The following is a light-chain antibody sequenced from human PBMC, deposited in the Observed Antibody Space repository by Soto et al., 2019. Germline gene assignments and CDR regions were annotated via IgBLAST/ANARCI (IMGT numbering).Light chain of an antibody. Sequence: EIVLTQSPGTLSLSPGERATLSCRASQSVSSSYLAWYQQRPAQTPRLLIYGASSRATGIPDRFSGSGSGKDFTLNISRLEPEDCAVYYRHQYGSSPYTFGQGTKLEIK. V-gene: IGKV3-20*01. CDR2: GAS. CDR3: HQYGSSPYT. J-gene: IGKJ2*01. CDR1: QSVSSSY.